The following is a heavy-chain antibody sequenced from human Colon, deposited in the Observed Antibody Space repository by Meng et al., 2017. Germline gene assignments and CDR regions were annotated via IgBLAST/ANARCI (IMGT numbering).Heavy chain of an antibody. V-gene: IGHV4-31*02. D-gene: IGHD3-22*01. J-gene: IGHJ5*02. CDR3: ARDMSGGYYWFDP. CDR2: VFYSGST. Sequence: VHLQESLHGLVKPSQTLSLNIMASGGSISTSGDWWSWIRQHPGKGLEWIGYVFYSGSTQYNPSLKSRVSISVDTSKNQFSLKLYSMTAADTAVYYCARDMSGGYYWFDPWGQGTLVTVSS. CDR1: GGSISTSGDW.